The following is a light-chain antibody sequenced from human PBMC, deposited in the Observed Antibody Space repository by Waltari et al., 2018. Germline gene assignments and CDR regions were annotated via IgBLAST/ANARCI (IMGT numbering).Light chain of an antibody. CDR3: QQRSNWPIT. V-gene: IGKV3-11*01. Sequence: EIVLTQSPATLSLSPGERAPLSCRASQSISSDFAWYQKKPGQAPRLLIYDTSNRATGIPARFSGSGSGTDFTLTISSLEPEDFAVYYCQQRSNWPITFGQGTRLEIK. CDR1: QSISSD. CDR2: DTS. J-gene: IGKJ5*01.